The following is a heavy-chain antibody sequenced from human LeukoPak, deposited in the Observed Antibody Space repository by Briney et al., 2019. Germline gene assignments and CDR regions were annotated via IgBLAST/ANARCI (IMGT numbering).Heavy chain of an antibody. Sequence: SETLSLTCTASGGSISSYYWSWIRQPAGKGLEWIGRIYTSGSTNYNPSLKSRVTMSVDTSKNQFSLKLSSVTAADTAVYYCAREGVTIFGVVLGNWFDPWGQGTLVTVSS. CDR1: GGSISSYY. J-gene: IGHJ5*02. CDR3: AREGVTIFGVVLGNWFDP. CDR2: IYTSGST. V-gene: IGHV4-4*07. D-gene: IGHD3-3*01.